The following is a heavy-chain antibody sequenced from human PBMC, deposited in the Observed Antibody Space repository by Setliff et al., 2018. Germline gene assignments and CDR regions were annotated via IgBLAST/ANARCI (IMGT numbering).Heavy chain of an antibody. CDR2: ITHTGST. Sequence: SETLSLTCAVYGGSFSGYYWSWICQPPGKGLERIGEITHTGSTNYSPSLKSRVTISVDTSKNQFSLKLTSVTAADTAVYYCARGYCSSPRCTFYFDPWGQGTLVTVSS. V-gene: IGHV4-34*01. D-gene: IGHD2-2*01. CDR3: ARGYCSSPRCTFYFDP. CDR1: GGSFSGYY. J-gene: IGHJ5*02.